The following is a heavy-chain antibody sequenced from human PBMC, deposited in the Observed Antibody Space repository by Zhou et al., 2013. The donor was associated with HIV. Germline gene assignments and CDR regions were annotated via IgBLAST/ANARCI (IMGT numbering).Heavy chain of an antibody. D-gene: IGHD3-3*01. CDR2: IIPSLSTS. J-gene: IGHJ6*03. CDR1: AGIFTTYA. V-gene: IGHV1-69*12. Sequence: QFQLVQSGAEVKKPGSSVKVSCKASAGIFTTYAISWVRQAPGQGLEWMGGIIPSLSTSNSAQKFQDRITLTADESTSIAYMELSGLRPEDTAIYYCARARFLDWLSRHYYYYYMDVWGKGTTVTVSS. CDR3: ARARFLDWLSRHYYYYYMDV.